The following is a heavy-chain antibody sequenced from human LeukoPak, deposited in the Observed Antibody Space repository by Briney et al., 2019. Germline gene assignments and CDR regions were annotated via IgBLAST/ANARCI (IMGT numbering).Heavy chain of an antibody. CDR2: IYYIGST. J-gene: IGHJ4*02. CDR3: ARARGRFGELFDY. CDR1: GGSISSGGYY. Sequence: SETLSLTCTVSGGSISSGGYYWSWIRQPPGKGLEWIGYIYYIGSTFYNPSLKSRLAISLDTSKSQYSLKLSSETGADTAVYYCARARGRFGELFDYWGRGTLVTVSS. D-gene: IGHD3-10*01. V-gene: IGHV4-31*03.